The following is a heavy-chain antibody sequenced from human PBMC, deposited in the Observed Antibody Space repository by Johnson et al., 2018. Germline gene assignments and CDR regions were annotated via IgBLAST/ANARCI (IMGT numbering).Heavy chain of an antibody. Sequence: VQLVESGGGVVQPGRSLRLSCAASGFTFSSYAMSWVRQAPGKGLEWVSAISGSGGSTDYADSVKGRFTIPRANSKNTLYLQINSLKNEDTAVYYCARVDHQRSGWVYDAFDIWGQGTMATVSS. CDR2: ISGSGGST. V-gene: IGHV3-23*04. CDR3: ARVDHQRSGWVYDAFDI. CDR1: GFTFSSYA. D-gene: IGHD6-19*01. J-gene: IGHJ3*02.